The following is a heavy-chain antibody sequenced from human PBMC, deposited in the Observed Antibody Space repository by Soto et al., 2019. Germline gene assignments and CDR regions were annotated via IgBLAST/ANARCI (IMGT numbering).Heavy chain of an antibody. CDR2: IKSKTDGGTT. J-gene: IGHJ4*02. CDR3: TTERSTSCYLMSCFNDY. D-gene: IGHD2-2*01. V-gene: IGHV3-15*07. Sequence: GGSLRLSCAASGFTFSNAWMNWVRQAPGKGLEWVGRIKSKTDGGTTDYAAPVKGRFTISRDDSKTTLYLQMNSLKTEDTAVYYCTTERSTSCYLMSCFNDYWGQGTLVTVSS. CDR1: GFTFSNAW.